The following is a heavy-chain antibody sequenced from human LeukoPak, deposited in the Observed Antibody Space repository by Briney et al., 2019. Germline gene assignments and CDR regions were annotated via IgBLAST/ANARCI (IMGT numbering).Heavy chain of an antibody. CDR2: INHSGST. D-gene: IGHD2-2*02. Sequence: SETLSLTCAVYGGSFSGYYWSWIRQPPGKGLEWIGEINHSGSTNYNPSLKSRVTISVGTSKNQFSLKLSSVTAADTAVYYCARDVPYCSSTSCYTPNWFDPWGQGTLVTVSS. CDR1: GGSFSGYY. J-gene: IGHJ5*02. V-gene: IGHV4-34*01. CDR3: ARDVPYCSSTSCYTPNWFDP.